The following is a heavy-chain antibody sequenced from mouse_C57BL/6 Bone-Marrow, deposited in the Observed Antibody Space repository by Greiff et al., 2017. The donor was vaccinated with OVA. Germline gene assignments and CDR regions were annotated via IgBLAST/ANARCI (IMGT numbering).Heavy chain of an antibody. J-gene: IGHJ3*01. CDR2: FHPYNDDT. D-gene: IGHD2-4*01. CDR1: GYTFTTYP. V-gene: IGHV1-47*01. Sequence: QVQLQQSGAELVKPGASVKMSCKASGYTFTTYPIEWMKQNHGKSLEWIGNFHPYNDDTKYNEKFKGKATLTVEKSSSTVYLELSRLTSDVSAVYYCAKPGDYAGEWVAYWGQGTLVTVSA. CDR3: AKPGDYAGEWVAY.